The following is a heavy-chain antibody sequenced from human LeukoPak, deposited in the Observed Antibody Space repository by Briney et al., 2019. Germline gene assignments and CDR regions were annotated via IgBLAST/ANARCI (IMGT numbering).Heavy chain of an antibody. CDR2: ISSSGSTI. D-gene: IGHD3-3*01. Sequence: GGSLRLSCAASGFTFSSYEMNWVRQAPGKGLEWVSYISSSGSTIYYADSVKGRFTISRDNAKNSLYLQMNSLRAEDTAVYYCARGATYYDFWSVYHYYYYYMDVWGKGTTVTVSS. CDR3: ARGATYYDFWSVYHYYYYYMDV. J-gene: IGHJ6*03. CDR1: GFTFSSYE. V-gene: IGHV3-48*03.